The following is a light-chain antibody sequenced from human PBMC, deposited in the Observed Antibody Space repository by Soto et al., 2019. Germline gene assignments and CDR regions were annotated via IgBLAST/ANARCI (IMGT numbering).Light chain of an antibody. CDR3: QQSYNTPS. J-gene: IGKJ5*01. CDR1: QSVLFTSSNKNF. CDR2: AAS. Sequence: DTVMTQSPDSLAVSLGERATINCKSSQSVLFTSSNKNFLNWYQQKPGKAPNLLIYAASSLRSGVPSKFSGSGSGTDFTLTISSLQPEDAATYYCQQSYNTPSFGQGTRLEIK. V-gene: IGKV1-39*01.